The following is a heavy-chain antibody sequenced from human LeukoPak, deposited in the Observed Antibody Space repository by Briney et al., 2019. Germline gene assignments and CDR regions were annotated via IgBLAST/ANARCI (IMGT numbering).Heavy chain of an antibody. CDR3: ARYSSSWIAFDI. V-gene: IGHV3-23*01. J-gene: IGHJ3*02. D-gene: IGHD6-13*01. Sequence: PGGSLRLSCAASGFTFSSYAMSWVRQAPGKGLEWVSAISGSGGSTYYADSVKGRFTISRDNSKNTLYLQMNSLRAEDTAVYYCARYSSSWIAFDIWGQGTMVTVSS. CDR2: ISGSGGST. CDR1: GFTFSSYA.